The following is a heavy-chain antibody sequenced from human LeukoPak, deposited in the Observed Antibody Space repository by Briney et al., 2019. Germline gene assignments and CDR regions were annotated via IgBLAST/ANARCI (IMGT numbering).Heavy chain of an antibody. Sequence: PGGSLRLSCTASGFTFGDYAMSWFRQAPGKGLEWVGFIRSKAYGGTTEYAASVKGRFTISRDDSKSIAYLQMNSLKTEDTAVYYCTGQRGYSGYDWNGGIDYWGQGTLVTVSS. CDR3: TGQRGYSGYDWNGGIDY. V-gene: IGHV3-49*03. J-gene: IGHJ4*02. D-gene: IGHD5-12*01. CDR2: IRSKAYGGTT. CDR1: GFTFGDYA.